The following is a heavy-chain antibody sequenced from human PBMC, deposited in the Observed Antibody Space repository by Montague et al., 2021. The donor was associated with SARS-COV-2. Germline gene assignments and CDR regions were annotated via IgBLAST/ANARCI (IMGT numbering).Heavy chain of an antibody. CDR1: GFTFSSYE. D-gene: IGHD6-19*01. CDR2: ISSSGSTI. CDR3: ARGLSIAVAGTLFPDYYYYMDV. J-gene: IGHJ6*03. V-gene: IGHV3-48*03. Sequence: SLRLSCAASGFTFSSYEMNWVRQAPGKGREWVSYISSSGSTIYYADSVKGRFTISRDNAKNSLYLQINSLRAEDTAVYYCARGLSIAVAGTLFPDYYYYMDVWGKGTTVTVSS.